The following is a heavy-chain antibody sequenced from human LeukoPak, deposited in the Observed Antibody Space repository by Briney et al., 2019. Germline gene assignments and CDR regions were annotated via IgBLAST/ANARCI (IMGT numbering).Heavy chain of an antibody. CDR1: GGSISSSDYY. Sequence: SETLSLTCTVFGGSISSSDYYWGWIRQPPGKGLEWIGSIYYSGTTYYNPSLKSRVTISVDTSKNQFSLKLYSATATDTAVYYCAGHHLIPTRTSYYMDVWGKGTTVTVSS. V-gene: IGHV4-39*01. D-gene: IGHD1-1*01. CDR2: IYYSGTT. CDR3: AGHHLIPTRTSYYMDV. J-gene: IGHJ6*03.